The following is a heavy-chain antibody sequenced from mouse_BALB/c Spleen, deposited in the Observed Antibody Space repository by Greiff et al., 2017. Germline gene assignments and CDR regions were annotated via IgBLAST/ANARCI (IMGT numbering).Heavy chain of an antibody. CDR3: TRWGYGSSFDY. V-gene: IGHV1-69*02. CDR1: GYTFTSYW. CDR2: IYPSDSYT. J-gene: IGHJ2*01. D-gene: IGHD1-1*01. Sequence: QVQLKQPGAELVRPGASVKLSCKASGYTFTSYWINWVKQRPGQGLEWIGNIYPSDSYTNYNQKFKDKATLTVDKSSSTAYMQLSSPTSEDSAVYYCTRWGYGSSFDYWGQGTTLTVSS.